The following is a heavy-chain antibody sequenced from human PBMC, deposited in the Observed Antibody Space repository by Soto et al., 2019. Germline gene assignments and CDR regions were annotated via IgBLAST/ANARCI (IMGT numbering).Heavy chain of an antibody. CDR1: GASISSGDYY. CDR3: AREVAGVYLPDCGGDCYSNY. D-gene: IGHD2-21*02. J-gene: IGHJ4*02. Sequence: SETLSLTCTVSGASISSGDYYWSWIRQPPGKGLEWIGYIYYSGNTYYNPSLESRITISVDTSKNQFSPKLTSVTAADTAVYYCAREVAGVYLPDCGGDCYSNYWGQGTLVTVSS. CDR2: IYYSGNT. V-gene: IGHV4-30-4*01.